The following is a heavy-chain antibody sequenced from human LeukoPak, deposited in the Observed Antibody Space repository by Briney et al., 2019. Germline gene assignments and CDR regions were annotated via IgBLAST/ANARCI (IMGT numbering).Heavy chain of an antibody. Sequence: ASVKVSCKASGYTFTGYYMHWVRQAPGQGLEWMGRVSPISGGTNYAQKFQGRVTMTRDTSISTAYMELSRLRSDDTAVYYCAKIRWGGYYYYGMDVWGQGTTVTVSS. J-gene: IGHJ6*02. CDR2: VSPISGGT. CDR3: AKIRWGGYYYYGMDV. CDR1: GYTFTGYY. V-gene: IGHV1-2*06. D-gene: IGHD4-23*01.